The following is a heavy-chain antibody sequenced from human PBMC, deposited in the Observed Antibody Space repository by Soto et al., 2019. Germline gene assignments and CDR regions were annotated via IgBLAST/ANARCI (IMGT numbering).Heavy chain of an antibody. Sequence: SETLSLTCTVSGGSVSSGDYYWSWIRQPPGKGLEWIGYIYYSGSTNYNPSLKSRVSISLDTSKNQFSLRLTSVTAADTAVYYCARIQVDKYMLNWFDPWGEGTLVTVPS. CDR1: GGSVSSGDYY. CDR3: ARIQVDKYMLNWFDP. D-gene: IGHD3-16*01. J-gene: IGHJ5*02. CDR2: IYYSGST. V-gene: IGHV4-61*08.